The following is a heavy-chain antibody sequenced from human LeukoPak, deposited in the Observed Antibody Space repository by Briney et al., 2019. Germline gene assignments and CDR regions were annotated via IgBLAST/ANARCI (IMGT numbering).Heavy chain of an antibody. CDR2: INHSGST. CDR3: ARGLVVAATHFDY. J-gene: IGHJ4*02. CDR1: GGSFSGYY. D-gene: IGHD2-15*01. V-gene: IGHV4-34*01. Sequence: SETLSLTCAVYGGSFSGYYWSWIRQPPGKGLEWIGEINHSGSTSYNPSLKSRVTISVDTSKNQFSLKLSSVTAADTAVYYCARGLVVAATHFDYWGQGTLVTVSS.